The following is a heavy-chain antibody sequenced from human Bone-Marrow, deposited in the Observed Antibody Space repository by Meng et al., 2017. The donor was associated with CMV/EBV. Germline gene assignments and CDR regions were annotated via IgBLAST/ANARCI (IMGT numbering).Heavy chain of an antibody. J-gene: IGHJ4*02. CDR1: GYTFTGYH. CDR2: LNLNSGGT. CDR3: ARVRSSGYNLIPYEY. V-gene: IGHV1-2*06. D-gene: IGHD3-22*01. Sequence: SGYTFTGYHMHWVRQAPGDGLECIGRLNLNSGGTIYAQKIQGRVTMTRDTSISTVYMERSRLRSDDTAVYYWARVRSSGYNLIPYEYWGQGTLVTVSS.